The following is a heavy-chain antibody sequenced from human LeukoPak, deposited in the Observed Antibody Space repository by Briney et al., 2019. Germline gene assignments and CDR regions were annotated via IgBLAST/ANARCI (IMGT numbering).Heavy chain of an antibody. CDR2: INPNSGGT. J-gene: IGHJ4*02. CDR1: GYTFTGYY. D-gene: IGHD3-22*01. CDR3: ARDGGYYYDSSGYYHFDY. V-gene: IGHV1-2*02. Sequence: ASVKVSCKASGYTFTGYYMHWVRQAPGQGLEWMGWINPNSGGTNYAQKFQGRVTMTRDTSISTAYMELSRLRSDDTAVYYCARDGGYYYDSSGYYHFDYWGQGTLVTVSS.